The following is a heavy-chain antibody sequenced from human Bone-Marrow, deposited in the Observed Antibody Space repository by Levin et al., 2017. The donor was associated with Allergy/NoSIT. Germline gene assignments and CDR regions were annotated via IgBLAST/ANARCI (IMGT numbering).Heavy chain of an antibody. CDR1: GYTFTEYY. D-gene: IGHD2-21*01. CDR3: AGRLGGGGDYFYGMDV. V-gene: IGHV1-2*02. Sequence: ASVKVSCKTSGYTFTEYYIHWVRQAPSQGLEWMGWINPNSGGIKLAQKFQGRVTVTRDTSSSTAYMELSRLRSDDTAIFFCAGRLGGGGDYFYGMDVWGQGTAIIVSS. CDR2: INPNSGGI. J-gene: IGHJ6*02.